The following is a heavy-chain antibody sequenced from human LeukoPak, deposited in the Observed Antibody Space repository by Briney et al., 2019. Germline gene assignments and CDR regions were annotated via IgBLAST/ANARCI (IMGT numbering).Heavy chain of an antibody. CDR2: IWFDGSNR. Sequence: PGGSLRLSCEASVSTFWNYCMHWVRQASCKGLDWVGVIWFDGSNRYYADSVKGRFTISRDNSKNTLYLQVNSVRAEDTAVYYCARDTSRYYDYWGQGALVTVSS. CDR3: ARDTSRYYDY. CDR1: VSTFWNYC. J-gene: IGHJ4*02. D-gene: IGHD2-2*01. V-gene: IGHV3-33*01.